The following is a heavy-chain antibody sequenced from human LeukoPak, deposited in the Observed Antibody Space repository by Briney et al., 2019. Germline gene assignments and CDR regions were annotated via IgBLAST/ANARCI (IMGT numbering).Heavy chain of an antibody. Sequence: PGGSLRLSCAASGFTFSSYAMHWVRQAPAKGLEYVSAISSNGGSTYYANSVKGRFTISRDNSKNTLYLQMGSLRAEDMAVYYCARLSSGWYAYWGQGTLVTVSS. V-gene: IGHV3-64*01. CDR2: ISSNGGST. D-gene: IGHD6-19*01. CDR1: GFTFSSYA. J-gene: IGHJ4*02. CDR3: ARLSSGWYAY.